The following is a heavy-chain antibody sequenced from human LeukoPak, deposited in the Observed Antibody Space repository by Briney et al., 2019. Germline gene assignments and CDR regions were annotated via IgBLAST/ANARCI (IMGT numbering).Heavy chain of an antibody. CDR1: GFTFSSYG. J-gene: IGHJ4*02. D-gene: IGHD2-15*01. Sequence: GGSLRLSCAASGFTFSSYGMHWVRQAPGKGLEWVAVIWYDGSNKYYADSVKGRFTISRDNSKNTLYLQMNSLRAEDTAVYYCARARHVVAAEGIVLDYWGQGTLVTVSS. V-gene: IGHV3-33*01. CDR2: IWYDGSNK. CDR3: ARARHVVAAEGIVLDY.